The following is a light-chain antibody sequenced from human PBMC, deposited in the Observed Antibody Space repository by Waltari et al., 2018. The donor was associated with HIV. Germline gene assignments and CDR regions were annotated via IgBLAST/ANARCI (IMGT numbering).Light chain of an antibody. J-gene: IGLJ3*02. CDR3: AVWDNSLSAQV. CDR1: SSNIETNY. Sequence: QSVLTPSPSISGTTGQRVAISCSGSSSNIETNYVSWYQQVLGTTPKPLLFWITQRPSGVSDRFSGSVSGTSASLAISGLRSDDEANYYCAVWDNSLSAQVFGGGTTLTVL. V-gene: IGLV1-47*01. CDR2: WIT.